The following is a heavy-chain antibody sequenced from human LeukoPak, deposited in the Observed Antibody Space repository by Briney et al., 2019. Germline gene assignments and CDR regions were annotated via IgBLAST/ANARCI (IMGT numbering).Heavy chain of an antibody. D-gene: IGHD2-21*01. J-gene: IGHJ6*03. CDR1: GYTFTSYG. CDR3: ARDRSGGGDFPGGYSYYYMDV. V-gene: IGHV1-18*01. CDR2: ISAYKVNT. Sequence: ASVKVSCKASGYTFTSYGISWVRQAPGQGLEWMGWISAYKVNTNYAQKLRGTGTITTDTPTSTAYMELRSLRSDGTAVYYCARDRSGGGDFPGGYSYYYMDVWGKGTTVTVSS.